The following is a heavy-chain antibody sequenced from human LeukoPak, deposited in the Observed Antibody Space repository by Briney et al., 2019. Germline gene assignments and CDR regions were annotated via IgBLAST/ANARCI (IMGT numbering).Heavy chain of an antibody. Sequence: GSLRLSCAASGLTLRNYAMSWVRQAPGKGLEWGSVICANDGNTYYADAVKGRFTISRDNSKDTLYLQMDSLRAEDTAVYYCAKGSGSSCYSPCDYWGQGILVTVSS. CDR3: AKGSGSSCYSPCDY. CDR1: GLTLRNYA. J-gene: IGHJ4*02. CDR2: ICANDGNT. V-gene: IGHV3-23*01. D-gene: IGHD2-15*01.